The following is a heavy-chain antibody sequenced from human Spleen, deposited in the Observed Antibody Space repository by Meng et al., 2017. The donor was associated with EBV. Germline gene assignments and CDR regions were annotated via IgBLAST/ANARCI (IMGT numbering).Heavy chain of an antibody. CDR3: VRGLEYSSGSGDY. V-gene: IGHV4-34*01. Sequence: GQLQQWGAGLLKPSETLSLTFAVYGGSFSDYYWGWIRQPPGKGLEWIGEVNPGVNSNYNPSLKSRVTISVDTSKNELSLKVTSVTAADTAVYYCVRGLEYSSGSGDYWGQGTLVTVSS. CDR1: GGSFSDYY. D-gene: IGHD6-19*01. CDR2: VNPGVNS. J-gene: IGHJ4*02.